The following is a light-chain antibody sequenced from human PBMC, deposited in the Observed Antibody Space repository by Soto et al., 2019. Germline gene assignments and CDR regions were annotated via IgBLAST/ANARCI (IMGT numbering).Light chain of an antibody. CDR2: GAS. CDR1: QSVSSN. CDR3: QQYNNWTPLT. Sequence: EIVMTQSPATLSVSPGERATLSCRASQSVSSNLAWYQQKPGQAPRLLFYGASTSATGIPARFSGSGSGTEFTLTISSLQSEDFAVYYCQQYNNWTPLTFGGGTKVEIK. V-gene: IGKV3-15*01. J-gene: IGKJ4*01.